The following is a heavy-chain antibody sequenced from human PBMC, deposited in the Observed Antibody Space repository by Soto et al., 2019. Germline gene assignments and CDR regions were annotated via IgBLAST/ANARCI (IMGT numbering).Heavy chain of an antibody. D-gene: IGHD3-16*01. J-gene: IGHJ2*01. V-gene: IGHV3-23*01. CDR2: ISGSGGST. CDR1: GFTFSSYA. Sequence: EVQLLESGGGLVQPGGSLRLSCAASGFTFSSYAMSWVRQAPGKGLEWVSAISGSGGSTYYADSVKGRFTISRDNSKNTLYLQMHSLRAEDTAVYYCAKLFGSYWYFDLWGRGTLVTVSS. CDR3: AKLFGSYWYFDL.